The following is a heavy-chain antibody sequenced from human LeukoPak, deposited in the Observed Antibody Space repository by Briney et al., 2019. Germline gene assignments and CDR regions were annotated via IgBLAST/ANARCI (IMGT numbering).Heavy chain of an antibody. J-gene: IGHJ4*02. CDR1: GFTFSSYA. CDR2: ISGSGGST. V-gene: IGHV3-23*01. D-gene: IGHD3-22*01. Sequence: PGGSLRLSCAASGFTFSSYAMSWVRQAPRKGLEWVSAISGSGGSTYYADSVKGRFTISRDNSKNTLYLQMNSLRAEDTAVYYCAKDFPDGHYDSSGYLPAGGFDYWGQGTLVTVSS. CDR3: AKDFPDGHYDSSGYLPAGGFDY.